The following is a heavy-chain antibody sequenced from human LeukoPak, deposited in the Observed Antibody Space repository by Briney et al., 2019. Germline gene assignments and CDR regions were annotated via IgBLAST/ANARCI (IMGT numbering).Heavy chain of an antibody. D-gene: IGHD5-18*01. CDR2: ISSSSSYI. CDR3: ARHSIQLWSMYYFDY. J-gene: IGHJ4*02. CDR1: GFTLSSYS. V-gene: IGHV3-21*01. Sequence: PGGSLRLSCAASGFTLSSYSMNWVRQAPGKGLEWVSSISSSSSYIYYADSVKGRFTISRDNAKNSLYLHMNSLRAEDTAVYYCARHSIQLWSMYYFDYWGQGTLVTFSS.